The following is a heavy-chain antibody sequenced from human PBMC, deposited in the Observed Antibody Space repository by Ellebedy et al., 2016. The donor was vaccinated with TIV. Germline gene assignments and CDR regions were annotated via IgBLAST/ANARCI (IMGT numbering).Heavy chain of an antibody. V-gene: IGHV3-23*01. D-gene: IGHD3-10*02. CDR1: GFTFSSYA. CDR3: ASSRYHYYVGNTIFAY. J-gene: IGHJ4*02. CDR2: LNANGVVI. Sequence: GESLKISCAASGFTFSSYAASWVRQAPGKGLEWVAGLNANGVVIAYADSVKGRSTISRDNSKNTLYLQMNSLRPEETAVYYFASSRYHYYVGNTIFAYWGQGTLVTVSS.